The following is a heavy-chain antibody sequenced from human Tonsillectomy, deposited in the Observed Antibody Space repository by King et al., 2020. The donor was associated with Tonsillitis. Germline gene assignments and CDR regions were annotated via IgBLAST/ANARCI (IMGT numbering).Heavy chain of an antibody. CDR3: AREDGGYRYGLDY. D-gene: IGHD5-18*01. CDR1: GGSISSGGYY. CDR2: IYYSGST. Sequence: VQLQESGPGLVKPSQTLSLTCTVSGGSISSGGYYWSWIRLHPGKGLEWIGYIYYSGSTYYNPSLKSRLTISIDTSKNQFSLKLSSVTAADTAVYYCAREDGGYRYGLDYWGQGTLVTVSS. V-gene: IGHV4-31*03. J-gene: IGHJ4*02.